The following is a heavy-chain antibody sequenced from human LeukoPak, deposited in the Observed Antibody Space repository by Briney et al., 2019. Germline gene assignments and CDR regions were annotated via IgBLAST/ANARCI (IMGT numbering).Heavy chain of an antibody. CDR3: ARGVMITFGGVIVHSHAFDI. D-gene: IGHD3-16*02. CDR1: GYSISSGYY. V-gene: IGHV4-38-2*01. Sequence: PSETLSLTCAVSGYSISSGYYWGWIRQPPGKGLEWIGSIYHSGSTYYNPSLKSRVTISVDTSKNQFSLKLSSVTAADTGVYYCARGVMITFGGVIVHSHAFDIWGQGTMVTVSS. CDR2: IYHSGST. J-gene: IGHJ3*02.